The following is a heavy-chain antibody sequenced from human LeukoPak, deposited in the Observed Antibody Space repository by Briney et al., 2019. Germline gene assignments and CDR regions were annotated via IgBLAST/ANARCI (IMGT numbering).Heavy chain of an antibody. J-gene: IGHJ5*02. D-gene: IGHD6-19*01. CDR1: GFTFSSYE. CDR2: ISTSATRL. CDR3: ARELKTSGFDP. Sequence: SGGSLRLSCAASGFTFSSYEMNWVRQAPGKGLEWVSYISTSATRLDYADSVKGRFTISRDNARNSLYLQMDSLRAEDTAVYYCARELKTSGFDPRGQGTLVTVSS. V-gene: IGHV3-48*03.